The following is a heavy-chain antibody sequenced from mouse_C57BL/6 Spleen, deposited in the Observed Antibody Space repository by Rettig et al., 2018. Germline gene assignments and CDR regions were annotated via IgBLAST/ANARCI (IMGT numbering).Heavy chain of an antibody. CDR2: IDPNNDDT. D-gene: IGHD2-3*01. J-gene: IGHJ3*01. CDR3: ATIIYDGYS. Sequence: QSHGKSLEWIGDIDPNNDDTNYNQKFKGKATLTVDKSSSTAYMELRSLTSEDAAVYYCATIIYDGYSWGQGTLVTVSA. V-gene: IGHV1-18*01.